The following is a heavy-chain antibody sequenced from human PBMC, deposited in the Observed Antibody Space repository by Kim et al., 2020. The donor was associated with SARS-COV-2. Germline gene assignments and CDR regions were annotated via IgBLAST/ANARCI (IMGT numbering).Heavy chain of an antibody. V-gene: IGHV4-59*13. CDR2: VYYSGST. CDR3: ARRSYYDSSGYYYGLQWYFDL. Sequence: SETLSLTCTVSGGSISSYYWSWIRQPPGKGLEWIGYVYYSGSTNYNPSLKSRVTISVDTSKNQFSLKLSSVTAADTAVYYCARRSYYDSSGYYYGLQWYFDLWGRGTLVTVSS. CDR1: GGSISSYY. J-gene: IGHJ2*01. D-gene: IGHD3-22*01.